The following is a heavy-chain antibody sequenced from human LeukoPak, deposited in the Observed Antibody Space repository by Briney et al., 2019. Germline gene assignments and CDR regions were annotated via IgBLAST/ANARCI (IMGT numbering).Heavy chain of an antibody. CDR2: ISSSDSTI. CDR3: ARSPPASDAFDI. CDR1: GLTLSDYY. J-gene: IGHJ3*02. V-gene: IGHV3-11*04. Sequence: GGSLRLSCAASGLTLSDYYMSWIRQAPGKGLEWVSYISSSDSTIYYADSVKGRFTISRDNAKNSLYLQMNSLRAEDTAVYYCARSPPASDAFDIWGQGTMVTVSS.